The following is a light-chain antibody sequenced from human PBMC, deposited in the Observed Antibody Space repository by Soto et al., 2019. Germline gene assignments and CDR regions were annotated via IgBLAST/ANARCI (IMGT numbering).Light chain of an antibody. Sequence: SALTQPASVSGSPGQSITISFTGTISDFGGYNYVSWYQQYPGKAPKLMIYEVSNRPSGVSNRFSGSKSGNTASLTISGLQAEDEADYYCISYTSSSTLVFGTGTKVTVL. CDR1: ISDFGGYNY. CDR3: ISYTSSSTLV. J-gene: IGLJ1*01. CDR2: EVS. V-gene: IGLV2-14*01.